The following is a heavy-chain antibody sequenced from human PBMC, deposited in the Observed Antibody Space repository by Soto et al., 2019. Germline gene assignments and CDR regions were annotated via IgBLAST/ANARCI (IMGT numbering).Heavy chain of an antibody. D-gene: IGHD3-16*01. Sequence: GGSLRLSCAASGFTFSSYAMSWVRQAPGKGLEWVSGSTYYADSVKGRFTVSRDNSKNTLYLQMNSLRAEDTAVYYCAKFQGGVNSHFDYWGQGTLVTV. CDR2: ST. CDR3: AKFQGGVNSHFDY. V-gene: IGHV3-23*01. J-gene: IGHJ4*02. CDR1: GFTFSSYA.